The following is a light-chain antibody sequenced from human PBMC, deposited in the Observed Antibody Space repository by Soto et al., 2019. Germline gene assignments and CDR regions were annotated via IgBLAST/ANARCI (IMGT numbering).Light chain of an antibody. V-gene: IGKV3-20*01. CDR1: QSVSGSD. Sequence: EVVLTQSPGALSLSPGERATLAWRASQSVSGSDLAWYQQKPGQAARLLISGVSNRATGKPDSFNGSGSGTDLTLTISSLEPEDFAVFYCHQYGISPPPFGLGAKV. J-gene: IGKJ1*01. CDR2: GVS. CDR3: HQYGISPPP.